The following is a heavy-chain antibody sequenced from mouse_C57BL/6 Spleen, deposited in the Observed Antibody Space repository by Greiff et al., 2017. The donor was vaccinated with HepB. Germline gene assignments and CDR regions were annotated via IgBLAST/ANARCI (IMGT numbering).Heavy chain of an antibody. CDR1: GFTFSNYW. J-gene: IGHJ3*01. V-gene: IGHV6-3*01. D-gene: IGHD2-2*01. CDR2: IRLKSDNYAT. Sequence: EVKLMESGGGLVQPGGSMKLSCVASGFTFSNYWMNWVRQSPEKGLEWVAQIRLKSDNYATHYAESVKGRFTISRDDSKSSVYLQMNNLRAEDTGIYYCTGTVVTAYWGQGTLVTVSA. CDR3: TGTVVTAY.